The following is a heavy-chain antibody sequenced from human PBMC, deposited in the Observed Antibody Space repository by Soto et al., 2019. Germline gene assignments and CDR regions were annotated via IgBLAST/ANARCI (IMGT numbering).Heavy chain of an antibody. D-gene: IGHD6-19*01. CDR3: ARRYGWLYFDY. V-gene: IGHV4-39*01. Sequence: QLQLQESGPGLVKPWETLSLICTVSGDSISSSNYFWGWIRQPPRKGLEWIGTIFYSGSTYYNPPLKSRVTISVDTSKNQFSLKLTSVTAADTALYYCARRYGWLYFDYWGQGRLVTVSS. CDR1: GDSISSSNYF. J-gene: IGHJ4*02. CDR2: IFYSGST.